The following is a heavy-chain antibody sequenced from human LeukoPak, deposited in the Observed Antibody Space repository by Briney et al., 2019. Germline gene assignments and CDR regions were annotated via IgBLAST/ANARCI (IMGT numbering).Heavy chain of an antibody. V-gene: IGHV3-7*02. CDR2: IKPDGSDK. CDR1: GFTFSVCW. CDR3: ATGGTSGY. J-gene: IGHJ4*02. Sequence: PGGSLRLSCAASGFTFSVCWMSWVRQAPGRGLEWVANIKPDGSDKYYVDSVKGRFTISRDNAKNSLYLQMNRLRAEDTAVYYCATGGTSGYWGQGTLVTVSS.